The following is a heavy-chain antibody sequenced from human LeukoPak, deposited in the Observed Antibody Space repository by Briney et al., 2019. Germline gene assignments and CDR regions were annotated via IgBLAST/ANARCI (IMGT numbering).Heavy chain of an antibody. CDR2: FITYNGNT. V-gene: IGHV1-18*01. J-gene: IGHJ6*03. CDR1: GFTFSSYA. CDR3: AKTTMTYEEYSYFYMDV. D-gene: IGHD4-17*01. Sequence: GASVKVSCKGSGFTFSSYAISWVRQAPGQGLEWMGWFITYNGNTNYAQHFQGRVTMTIDMSTSTAYMELRSLRSDDTAIYYCAKTTMTYEEYSYFYMDVWGRGTTVTVSS.